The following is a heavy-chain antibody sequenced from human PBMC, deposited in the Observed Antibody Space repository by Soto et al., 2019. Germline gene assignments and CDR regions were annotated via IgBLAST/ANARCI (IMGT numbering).Heavy chain of an antibody. CDR2: IIPIFGTA. Sequence: SVKVSCKAPGGTFSSYAISWVRQAPGQGLEWMGGIIPIFGTANYAQKFQGRVTITADESTSTAYMELSSLRSEDTAVYYCARDRRELRTGLYNALDVWGQGTTVTVSS. D-gene: IGHD1-26*01. J-gene: IGHJ6*02. CDR3: ARDRRELRTGLYNALDV. CDR1: GGTFSSYA. V-gene: IGHV1-69*13.